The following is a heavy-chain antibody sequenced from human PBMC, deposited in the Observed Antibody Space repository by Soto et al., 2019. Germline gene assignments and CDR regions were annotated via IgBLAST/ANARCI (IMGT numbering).Heavy chain of an antibody. CDR2: ISGSGTTT. CDR1: GFIFSSYA. Sequence: EVQLLESGGGLEQPGGSLRLSCAASGFIFSSYALSWVRQAPGKGLEWVSAISGSGTTTYYADSVKGRFTFSRDNPKNMLYLQMNSLRAEDTAVYYCATPHSGWYTPFDSWGQGTLVTVSS. J-gene: IGHJ4*02. D-gene: IGHD6-19*01. V-gene: IGHV3-23*01. CDR3: ATPHSGWYTPFDS.